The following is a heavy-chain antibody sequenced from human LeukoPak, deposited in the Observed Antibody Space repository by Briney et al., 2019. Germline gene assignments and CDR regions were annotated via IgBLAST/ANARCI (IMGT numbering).Heavy chain of an antibody. V-gene: IGHV3-7*03. CDR2: IKEDGGVE. CDR3: ARDSRWLLDY. Sequence: PGGSLRLSCTASGFTFSSHWMTWVRQPPGKGLEWVANIKEDGGVEYYVDSVKGRFTISRDNTKNALYLQMNNLRADDTAVYSCARDSRWLLDYWGQGTLITVSS. CDR1: GFTFSSHW. J-gene: IGHJ4*02. D-gene: IGHD6-19*01.